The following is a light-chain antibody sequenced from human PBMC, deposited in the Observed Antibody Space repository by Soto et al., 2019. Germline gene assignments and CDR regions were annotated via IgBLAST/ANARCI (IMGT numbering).Light chain of an antibody. CDR2: AAS. V-gene: IGKV1-39*01. J-gene: IGKJ5*01. Sequence: DIQMTQSPSTLSASVGDRVTITCRASQSISSWLAWYQQKPGKAPKLLIYAASSWQSGVPSRFSGSGSGTDFTLTISSLQPEDFATYYCQQSYSTPTITFGQGTRLEIK. CDR3: QQSYSTPTIT. CDR1: QSISSW.